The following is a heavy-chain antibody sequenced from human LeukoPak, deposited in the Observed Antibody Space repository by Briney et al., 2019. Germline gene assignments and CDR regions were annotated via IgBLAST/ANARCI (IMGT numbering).Heavy chain of an antibody. CDR2: INPNSGGT. V-gene: IGHV1-2*02. Sequence: ASVKVSCKASRYTFTGYYMHWVRQAPGQGLEWMGWINPNSGGTNYAQKFQGRVTMTRDTSISTAYMELSRLRSDDTAVYYCARDSLAYGGYYRINWFDPWGQGTLVTVSS. J-gene: IGHJ5*02. D-gene: IGHD3-3*01. CDR3: ARDSLAYGGYYRINWFDP. CDR1: RYTFTGYY.